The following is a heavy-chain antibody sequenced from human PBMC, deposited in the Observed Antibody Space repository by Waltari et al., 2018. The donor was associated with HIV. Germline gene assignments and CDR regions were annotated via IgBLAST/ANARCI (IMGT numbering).Heavy chain of an antibody. V-gene: IGHV3-30*02. CDR3: AKDVKPRGLDPSYIDA. D-gene: IGHD3-9*01. J-gene: IGHJ1*01. CDR1: GFNFSSFG. CDR2: LGYDESVE. Sequence: VRLVESGGGVIQPGGSLRLSCKMYGFNFSSFGFHWVRQAPGKVLEWLACLGYDESVEIYMDSVKVLFIVSRGNSSDTLILQMKSLRLDDTAIYFCAKDVKPRGLDPSYIDAWGQGTLVTVSS.